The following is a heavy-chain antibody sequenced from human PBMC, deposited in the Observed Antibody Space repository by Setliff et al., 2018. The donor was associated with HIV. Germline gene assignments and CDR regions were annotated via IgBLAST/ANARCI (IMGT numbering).Heavy chain of an antibody. CDR3: ARDRSSGWSKDWFDT. J-gene: IGHJ5*02. D-gene: IGHD6-19*01. CDR2: IYISGST. CDR1: GSSISSYY. Sequence: SETLSLTCTVSGSSISSYYWSWIRQPAGKGLEWIGHIYISGSTNYNPPFNSRVTMSVDTSKNQFPLRLTSVTAADTAMYHCARDRSSGWSKDWFDTWGQGILVTVSS. V-gene: IGHV4-4*07.